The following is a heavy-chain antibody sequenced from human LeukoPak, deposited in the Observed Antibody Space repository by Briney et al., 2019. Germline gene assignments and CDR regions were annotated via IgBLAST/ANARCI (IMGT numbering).Heavy chain of an antibody. J-gene: IGHJ4*02. V-gene: IGHV3-30*02. Sequence: GGSLRLSCAASEFTLKTYGMHWVRQAPGKGLDWVAFIEKDGSNKYYADSVKGRFTVSRDNSKNRLYLQMNSLRPEETALYYCAKDLEQWPAVPEYWGQGTLVIVSS. CDR1: EFTLKTYG. CDR2: IEKDGSNK. D-gene: IGHD6-19*01. CDR3: AKDLEQWPAVPEY.